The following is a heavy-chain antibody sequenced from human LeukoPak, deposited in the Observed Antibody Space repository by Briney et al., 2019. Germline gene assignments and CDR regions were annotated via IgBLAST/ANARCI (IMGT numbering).Heavy chain of an antibody. CDR1: GFTVSSNY. D-gene: IGHD2-15*01. J-gene: IGHJ3*02. V-gene: IGHV3-66*01. CDR3: ARVEGYCSGGSCLDAFDI. Sequence: GGSLRLSCAASGFTVSSNYMSWVRQAPGKGLEWVSVIYSGGSTYYADSVKGRFTISRDNSKNTLYLQMNSLRAEDTAVYYCARVEGYCSGGSCLDAFDIWGQGTMVTVSS. CDR2: IYSGGST.